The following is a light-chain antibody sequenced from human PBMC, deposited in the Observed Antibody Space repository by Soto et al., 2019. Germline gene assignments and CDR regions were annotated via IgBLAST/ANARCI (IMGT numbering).Light chain of an antibody. Sequence: EIVLTQSPATLSLSPGERTTLSCRASQSVSSYLAWYQQKPGQAPRLLIYDASNKATVIPARFIGSGSGTDFTLTISSLEPEDFAVYYCQQRSNWPWTFGQGTKVEIK. CDR1: QSVSSY. CDR3: QQRSNWPWT. CDR2: DAS. J-gene: IGKJ1*01. V-gene: IGKV3-11*01.